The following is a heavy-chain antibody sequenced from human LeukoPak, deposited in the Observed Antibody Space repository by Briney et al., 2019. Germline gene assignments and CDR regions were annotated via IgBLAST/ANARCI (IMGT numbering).Heavy chain of an antibody. J-gene: IGHJ4*02. CDR1: GYTFTNFY. Sequence: ASVKVSCKASGYTFTNFYMHWVRQAPGQGPEWMGLINPSGGTTTYAQKFQGRVTMTRDTSTSTFYMDLSSLKSEDTAVYYCARETLYYGDSSYYFAYWGQGTLVTVSS. CDR3: ARETLYYGDSSYYFAY. V-gene: IGHV1-46*01. CDR2: INPSGGTT. D-gene: IGHD3-22*01.